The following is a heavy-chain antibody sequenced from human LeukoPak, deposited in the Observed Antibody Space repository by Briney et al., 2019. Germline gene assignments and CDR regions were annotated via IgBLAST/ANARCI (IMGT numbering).Heavy chain of an antibody. Sequence: SETLSLTCTVSDASISGYYWSWIRQPPGKGLEWIGSIHFSGSNNYNPSLRSRVTISVDTSKNQLSLKLSSVTAADTAVYYCARDLGGIYFDYWGQGTLVTVSS. V-gene: IGHV4-59*01. J-gene: IGHJ4*02. CDR2: IHFSGSN. D-gene: IGHD1-26*01. CDR3: ARDLGGIYFDY. CDR1: DASISGYY.